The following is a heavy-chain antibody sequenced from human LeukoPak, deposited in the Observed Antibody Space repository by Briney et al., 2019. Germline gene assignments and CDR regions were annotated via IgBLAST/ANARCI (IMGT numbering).Heavy chain of an antibody. Sequence: PSETLSLTCAVYGGSFSGYYWSWIRQPPGKGLEWIGEINHSGSTNYNPSLKSRVTISVDTSENQFSLKLSSVTAADTAVYYCARGTLLYYYDSSGYSDYWGQGTLVTVSS. V-gene: IGHV4-34*01. D-gene: IGHD3-22*01. CDR1: GGSFSGYY. CDR3: ARGTLLYYYDSSGYSDY. J-gene: IGHJ4*02. CDR2: INHSGST.